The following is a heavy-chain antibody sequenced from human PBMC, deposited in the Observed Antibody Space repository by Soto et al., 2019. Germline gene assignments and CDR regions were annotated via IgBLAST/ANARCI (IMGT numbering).Heavy chain of an antibody. D-gene: IGHD3-10*01. CDR1: GFTIGSSTW. J-gene: IGHJ6*02. V-gene: IGHV4-4*02. CDR3: ARVRRLGSGSCQYAYYYYGMDV. Sequence: ETLSLSXAVSGFTIGSSTWWCWVRQPPGKGLEWSGETYHGASTHYNASLKSRVTISVDKSKNQLSLKLKSLTAADTAVYYCARVRRLGSGSCQYAYYYYGMDVWGQGTTVTVSS. CDR2: TYHGAST.